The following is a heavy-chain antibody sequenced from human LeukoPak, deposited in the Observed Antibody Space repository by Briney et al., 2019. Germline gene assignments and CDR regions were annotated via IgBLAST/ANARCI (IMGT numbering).Heavy chain of an antibody. V-gene: IGHV3-20*04. J-gene: IGHJ3*02. CDR3: ARDGSGSYSHDAFDI. CDR1: GFTFDDYG. CDR2: INWNGGST. Sequence: PGGSLRLSCAASGFTFDDYGMSWVRQAPGKGLEWVSGINWNGGSTGYADSVKGRFTISRDNAKNSLYLQMNSLRAEDTALYYCARDGSGSYSHDAFDIWGQGTMVTVSS. D-gene: IGHD1-26*01.